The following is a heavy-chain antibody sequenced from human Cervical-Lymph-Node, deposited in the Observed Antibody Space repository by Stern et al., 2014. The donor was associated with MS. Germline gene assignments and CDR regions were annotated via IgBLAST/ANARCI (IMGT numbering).Heavy chain of an antibody. Sequence: VQLLESGAEVKRPGASVKVSCKASGYTFTSYGISWVRQAPGQGLEWMTWINPYNGNTNYAQKLQGRVTMTTDTSTSTLYMELRSLRSDDTAVYYCAREGASRGYFDYWGQGTLVTVSS. CDR2: INPYNGNT. CDR3: AREGASRGYFDY. CDR1: GYTFTSYG. V-gene: IGHV1-18*04. J-gene: IGHJ4*02. D-gene: IGHD3-16*01.